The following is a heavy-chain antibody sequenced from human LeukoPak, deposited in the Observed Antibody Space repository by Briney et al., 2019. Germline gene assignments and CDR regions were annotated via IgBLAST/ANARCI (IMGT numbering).Heavy chain of an antibody. CDR1: GFTFSSYA. CDR2: INKNGGST. D-gene: IGHD3-22*01. Sequence: GGSPRLSCAASGFTFSSYAMHWVRQAPGKALEYVSAINKNGGSTYYADSVKGRFTISRDNSNNTLYLQMGFVRAEDMAVYYCVRTDYYDSSGYYDDFDFWGQGTLVTVSS. J-gene: IGHJ4*02. CDR3: VRTDYYDSSGYYDDFDF. V-gene: IGHV3-64*02.